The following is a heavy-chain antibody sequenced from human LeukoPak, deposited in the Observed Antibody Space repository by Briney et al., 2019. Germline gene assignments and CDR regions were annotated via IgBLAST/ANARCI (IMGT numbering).Heavy chain of an antibody. Sequence: GGSLRPSCVVSGIPFSDYYMSWIRQAPGKGLEWISYISSSSSYTDYADSVKGRFTISRDNAKSALYLQMNSLRLEDTAVYYCAAGTAADFWGQGTLVTVSS. CDR1: GIPFSDYY. V-gene: IGHV3-11*03. J-gene: IGHJ4*02. CDR3: AAGTAADF. CDR2: ISSSSSYT. D-gene: IGHD6-13*01.